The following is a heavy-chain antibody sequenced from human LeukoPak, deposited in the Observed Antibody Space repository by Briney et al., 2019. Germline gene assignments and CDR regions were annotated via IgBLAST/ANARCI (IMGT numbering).Heavy chain of an antibody. J-gene: IGHJ4*02. CDR1: GFTFGSYG. CDR2: IRTDGSNK. D-gene: IGHD2-2*01. CDR3: AKHSWRTLPAASFDY. Sequence: PGGSLTLSCAASGFTFGSYGMHWVRQAPGKGLEWVTFIRTDGSNKYYADSVKGRFTISRDNSKHTLYLQMTSLSTEDTAVYYCAKHSWRTLPAASFDYWGEGTLVTVSS. V-gene: IGHV3-30*02.